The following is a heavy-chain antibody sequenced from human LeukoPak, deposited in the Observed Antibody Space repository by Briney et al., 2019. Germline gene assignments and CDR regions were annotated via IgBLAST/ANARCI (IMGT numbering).Heavy chain of an antibody. Sequence: ASVKVSCKASGYTFTNYYMHWVRQAPGQGLEWMGVINPSDGSLSYTQRFKGRVTMTRDTSTSTVYMELSSLRSEDTAVYFCARDPILTTPAPGEFDYWGQGTLVTVSS. J-gene: IGHJ4*02. V-gene: IGHV1-46*01. CDR1: GYTFTNYY. CDR3: ARDPILTTPAPGEFDY. D-gene: IGHD1-1*01. CDR2: INPSDGSL.